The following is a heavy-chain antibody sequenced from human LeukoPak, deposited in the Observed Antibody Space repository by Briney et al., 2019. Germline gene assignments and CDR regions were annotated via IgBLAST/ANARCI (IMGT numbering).Heavy chain of an antibody. CDR2: ISGSGGST. V-gene: IGHV3-23*01. J-gene: IGHJ4*02. D-gene: IGHD6-19*01. Sequence: GGSLRLSCAASGFTFSSYAMSWVRQAPGKGLEWVSAISGSGGSTYYADSVKGRFTISRDNSKNTLYLQMNSLRAEDTAVYYCAKDRRSSYSVGYFDYWGQGTLVTVSS. CDR1: GFTFSSYA. CDR3: AKDRRSSYSVGYFDY.